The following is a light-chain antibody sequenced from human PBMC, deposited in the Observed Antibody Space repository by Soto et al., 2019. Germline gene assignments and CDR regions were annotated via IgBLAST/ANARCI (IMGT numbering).Light chain of an antibody. CDR1: QSLNND. J-gene: IGKJ2*01. CDR2: AAS. Sequence: EIILTQSPVTLSVSPGERATLSCRASQSLNNDLAWYQHKPGQSPRLLIYAASSRATGVPARFSGSGSGTEFTLTISGLQCEDFAVYYCEQYSDWRQYTCGQGTRLEV. CDR3: EQYSDWRQYT. V-gene: IGKV3-15*01.